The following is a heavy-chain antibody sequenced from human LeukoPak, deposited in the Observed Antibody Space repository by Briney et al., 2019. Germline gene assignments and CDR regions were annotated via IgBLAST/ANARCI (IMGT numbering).Heavy chain of an antibody. CDR3: AKVYQQWLARGAFDI. CDR2: ISWNSGSI. D-gene: IGHD6-19*01. V-gene: IGHV3-9*02. J-gene: IGHJ3*02. CDR1: GFTSDDYA. Sequence: GSLRLSCAASGFTSDDYAMHWVRPAPGKGLEWVSGISWNSGSIGYADSVKGLFTISRDNAKNSLYLQMNSLRAEDTALYYCAKVYQQWLARGAFDIWGQGTMVTVSS.